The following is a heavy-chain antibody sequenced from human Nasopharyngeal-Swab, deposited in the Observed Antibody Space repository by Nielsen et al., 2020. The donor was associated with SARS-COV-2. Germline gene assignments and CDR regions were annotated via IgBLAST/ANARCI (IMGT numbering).Heavy chain of an antibody. Sequence: SKTLSLTCTVSGGSISGYYWSWLRQPPGKGLEYMGYIYNSGSTYYNPHYNPSLRSRLAISVDTSKNQFSLKLTSVTAADTAVYYCARGGAKIEGAIDWFDPWGQGTLVTVSS. CDR1: GGSISGYY. D-gene: IGHD1-26*01. V-gene: IGHV4-59*01. CDR2: IYNSGSTYYNP. CDR3: ARGGAKIEGAIDWFDP. J-gene: IGHJ5*02.